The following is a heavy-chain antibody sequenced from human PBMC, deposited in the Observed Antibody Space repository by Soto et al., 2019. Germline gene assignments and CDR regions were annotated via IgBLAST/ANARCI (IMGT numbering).Heavy chain of an antibody. V-gene: IGHV3-33*01. CDR3: AFTGGIYCSGGSCPYPYYYYYYYMDV. J-gene: IGHJ6*03. CDR2: IWYDGSNK. D-gene: IGHD2-15*01. CDR1: GFTFSSYG. Sequence: GGALRLSCAASGFTFSSYGMHWVRQAPGKGLGWVAGIWYDGSNKYYADSVKGRFTISRDNSKNTLYLQMNSLRAEDTAVYYCAFTGGIYCSGGSCPYPYYYYYYYMDVWGKGTTVTVSS.